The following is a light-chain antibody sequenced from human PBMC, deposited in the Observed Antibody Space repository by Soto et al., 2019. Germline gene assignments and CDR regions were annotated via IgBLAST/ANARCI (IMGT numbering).Light chain of an antibody. V-gene: IGKV3-15*01. J-gene: IGKJ2*01. CDR3: QQYNKWTPYT. CDR1: QSVSSN. CDR2: GAS. Sequence: EIVMTQSPATLSVSPGERATLSCRASQSVSSNLAWYQQKPGQAPRLLIYGASTRATGIPARFSGSGSGTAFTLTISSLQSADFAVYYCQQYNKWTPYTFGQGTKLEIK.